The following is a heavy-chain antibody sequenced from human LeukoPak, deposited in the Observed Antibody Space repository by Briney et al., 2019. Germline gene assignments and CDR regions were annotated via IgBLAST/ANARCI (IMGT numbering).Heavy chain of an antibody. D-gene: IGHD6-19*01. CDR2: INDSGGGT. V-gene: IGHV3-23*01. CDR1: GFTFSSYV. Sequence: GESLRLSCAASGFTFSSYVMSWVRQAPGKGLEWVSTINDSGGGTYYADSVKGRFTISRDNSKNTLYLQMNSLRAEDTAVYHCAKDFSSGWSLSFGPWGQGTLVTVSS. J-gene: IGHJ5*02. CDR3: AKDFSSGWSLSFGP.